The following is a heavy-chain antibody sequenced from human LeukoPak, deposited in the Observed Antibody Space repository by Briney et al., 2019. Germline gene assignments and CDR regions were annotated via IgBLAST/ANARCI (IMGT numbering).Heavy chain of an antibody. J-gene: IGHJ5*02. CDR3: IYGYTLDL. D-gene: IGHD5-18*01. CDR2: IYSGVTT. V-gene: IGHV3-53*01. CDR1: GFTVSNNS. Sequence: VGSLRLSCAASGFTVSNNSMNWVRQAPGKGLEWVSVIYSGVTTNYAHSVKGRFTISRDNSKNTVYLQMNSLRGEDTAVYYCIYGYTLDLWGQGTGVRVS.